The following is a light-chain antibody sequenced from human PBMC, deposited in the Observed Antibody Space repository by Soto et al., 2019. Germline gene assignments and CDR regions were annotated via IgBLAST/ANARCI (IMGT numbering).Light chain of an antibody. V-gene: IGLV4-69*01. CDR3: QTWGTGVHVV. CDR2: VNSDGSH. Sequence: QPVLTQSPSASASLGASVKLTCTLNSGHSNYAIAWHQQQPEKGPRYLMKVNSDGSHSKGDGVPDRFSGSSSGAERYLTISSLQSEDEADYYCQTWGTGVHVVFGGGTKLTVL. J-gene: IGLJ2*01. CDR1: SGHSNYA.